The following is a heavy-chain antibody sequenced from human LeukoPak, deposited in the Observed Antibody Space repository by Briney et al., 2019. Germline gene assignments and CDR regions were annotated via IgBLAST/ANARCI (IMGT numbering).Heavy chain of an antibody. J-gene: IGHJ5*02. V-gene: IGHV4-34*01. CDR3: ARTGKYCGSTSCYSNWFDP. Sequence: SETLSLTCAVYGGSFSGYYWSWIRQPPGKGLEWIGEINHSGSTNYNPSLKSRVTISVDTSKNQFSLKLSSVTAADTAVYYCARTGKYCGSTSCYSNWFDPWGQGTLVTVSS. D-gene: IGHD2-2*01. CDR2: INHSGST. CDR1: GGSFSGYY.